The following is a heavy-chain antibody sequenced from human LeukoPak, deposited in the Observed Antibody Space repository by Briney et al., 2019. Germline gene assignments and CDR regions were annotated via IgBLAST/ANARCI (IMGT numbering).Heavy chain of an antibody. CDR1: GYTFSDYG. J-gene: IGHJ4*02. V-gene: IGHV1-18*01. CDR3: ARTTLLYDYVLFDY. CDR2: ISGYSANA. D-gene: IGHD3-16*01. Sequence: GASVKVSCKASGYTFSDYGITWVRQAPGQGLEWMGWISGYSANAYYAQSFQGRVTMTTDTSTSTAYMELRSLRFGDTAVYYCARTTLLYDYVLFDYWGQGTLVTVSS.